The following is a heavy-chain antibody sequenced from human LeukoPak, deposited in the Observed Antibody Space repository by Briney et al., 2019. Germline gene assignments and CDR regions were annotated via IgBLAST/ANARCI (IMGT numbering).Heavy chain of an antibody. D-gene: IGHD5-24*01. V-gene: IGHV3-21*06. Sequence: GGSLTLSCEASGFTFSGYGMNWVRQAPGKGLEWVSYISESSSHTYNADSVKGRFTISRDNAKNSLYLQMNSLRVEDTGIYYCARDRAVKARIGGMDVWGQGTTVIVSS. J-gene: IGHJ6*02. CDR3: ARDRAVKARIGGMDV. CDR2: ISESSSHT. CDR1: GFTFSGYG.